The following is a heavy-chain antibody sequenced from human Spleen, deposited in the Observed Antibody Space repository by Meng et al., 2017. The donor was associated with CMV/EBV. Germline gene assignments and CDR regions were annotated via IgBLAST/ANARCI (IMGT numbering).Heavy chain of an antibody. CDR2: IYYSGST. V-gene: IGHV4-39*02. J-gene: IGHJ4*02. CDR3: ARETSVAAIWNYYFDY. Sequence: GSISSSSYYWGWIRQSPGKGLEWIGSIYYSGSTYYNPSLESRVTMSVDTSKNQFSLKLNSVTAADTAVYYCARETSVAAIWNYYFDYWGQGTLVTVSS. D-gene: IGHD2-2*02. CDR1: GSISSSSYY.